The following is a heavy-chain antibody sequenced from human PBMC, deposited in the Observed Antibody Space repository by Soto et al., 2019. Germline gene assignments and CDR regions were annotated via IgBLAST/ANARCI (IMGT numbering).Heavy chain of an antibody. CDR3: ATSYGSGYRAFDY. D-gene: IGHD3-10*01. Sequence: GASVKVSCKASGGTFSSYAISWVRQAPGQGLEWMGGIIPIFGTANYAQKLQGRVTMTADKSTSTAYMELRSLRSEDTAFYYCATSYGSGYRAFDYWGQGALVTVSS. V-gene: IGHV1-69*06. CDR2: IIPIFGTA. J-gene: IGHJ4*02. CDR1: GGTFSSYA.